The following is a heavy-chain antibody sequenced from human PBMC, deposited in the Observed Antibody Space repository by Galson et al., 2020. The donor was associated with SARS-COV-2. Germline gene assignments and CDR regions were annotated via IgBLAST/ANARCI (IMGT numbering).Heavy chain of an antibody. CDR3: ARERLEY. CDR1: EFTFSSYT. D-gene: IGHD1-1*01. J-gene: IGHJ4*02. CDR2: IRSSSGTI. V-gene: IGHV3-48*04. Sequence: GGSLRLSCAPSEFTFSSYTMTWVPQAPVKGLELVAYIRSSSGTIYYADSVKGRFTISRDNPKNSLYLQLNSLRVEDTAVYYCARERLEYWGQGTLVTVSS.